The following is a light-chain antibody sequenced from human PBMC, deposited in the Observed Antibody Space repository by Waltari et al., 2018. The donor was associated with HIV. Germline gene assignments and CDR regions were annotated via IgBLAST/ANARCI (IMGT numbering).Light chain of an antibody. CDR1: SNNVGNQG. Sequence: QAGLTQPPSVSKGMRQTATLTCTGNSNNVGNQGAAWLQQHPGHPPKLLSYSDNKRPAWISERFSASRSGNTASLTITGVQPEDEADYFCATWDISLSAVVFGGGTTLTVL. CDR3: ATWDISLSAVV. J-gene: IGLJ2*01. CDR2: SDN. V-gene: IGLV10-54*04.